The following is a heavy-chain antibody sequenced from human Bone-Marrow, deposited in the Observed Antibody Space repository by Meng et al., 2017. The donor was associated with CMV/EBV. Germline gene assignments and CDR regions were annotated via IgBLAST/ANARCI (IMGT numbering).Heavy chain of an antibody. Sequence: ASVKVSCKASGYTFTGYYMHWVRQAPGQGLEWMGWINPNSGGTNYAQKFQGRVTMTRDTSISTAYMELSRLRSDDTAVYYCARAEPGIAAAGFDYWGQGTLVTVS. J-gene: IGHJ4*02. CDR3: ARAEPGIAAAGFDY. CDR2: INPNSGGT. D-gene: IGHD6-13*01. V-gene: IGHV1-2*02. CDR1: GYTFTGYY.